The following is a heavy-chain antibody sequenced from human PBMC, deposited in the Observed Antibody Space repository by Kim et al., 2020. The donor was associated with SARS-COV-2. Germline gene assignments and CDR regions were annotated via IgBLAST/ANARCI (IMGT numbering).Heavy chain of an antibody. CDR3: AGGPPLLLFGRDRHYGMDV. D-gene: IGHD3-10*01. J-gene: IGHJ6*02. Sequence: GGSLRLSCAASGFTVSSNYMSWVRQAPGKGLEWVSVIYSGGSTYYADSVKGRFTISRHNSKNTLYLQMNSLRAEDTAVYYCAGGPPLLLFGRDRHYGMDVWGQGTTVTVSS. CDR1: GFTVSSNY. V-gene: IGHV3-53*04. CDR2: IYSGGST.